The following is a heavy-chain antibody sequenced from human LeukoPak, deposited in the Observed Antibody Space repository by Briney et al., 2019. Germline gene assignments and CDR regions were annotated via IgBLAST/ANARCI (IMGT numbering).Heavy chain of an antibody. CDR3: AREITIDRGAITGPVDY. CDR1: GYTFTSYG. Sequence: ASVKVSCKASGYTFTSYGISWVRQAPGQGLEWVGVINPNGGSASSAQNFQGRVTMTRDMSTSTVFMELSDLRYEDTAIYYCAREITIDRGAITGPVDYWGQGTLVTVSS. J-gene: IGHJ4*02. V-gene: IGHV1-46*01. D-gene: IGHD3-10*01. CDR2: INPNGGSA.